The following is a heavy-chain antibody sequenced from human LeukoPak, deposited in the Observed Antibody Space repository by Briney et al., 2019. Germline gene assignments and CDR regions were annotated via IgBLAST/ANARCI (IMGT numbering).Heavy chain of an antibody. Sequence: GGSLRLSCAASGFTFSSYAMHWVRQAPGKGLEWVAVISYDGSNKYYADSVKGRFTISRDNAKNSLYLQMNSLRAEDTAVYYCARDRRDICDIWGQGTMVTVSS. CDR3: ARDRRDICDI. V-gene: IGHV3-30-3*01. J-gene: IGHJ3*02. CDR1: GFTFSSYA. CDR2: ISYDGSNK. D-gene: IGHD5-12*01.